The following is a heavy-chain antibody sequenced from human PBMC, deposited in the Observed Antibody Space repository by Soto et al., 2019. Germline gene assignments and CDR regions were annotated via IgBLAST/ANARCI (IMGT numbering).Heavy chain of an antibody. CDR1: GGTFSSYA. D-gene: IGHD6-6*01. CDR3: ASFQGSSSSNYYYYGMDV. CDR2: IIPIFGTA. V-gene: IGHV1-69*01. J-gene: IGHJ6*02. Sequence: QVQLVQSGAEVKKPGSSVKVSCKASGGTFSSYAISWVRQAPGQGLEWMGGIIPIFGTANYAQKFQGRATITADESTSTAYMELSSLRSEDTAVYYCASFQGSSSSNYYYYGMDVWGQGTTVTVSS.